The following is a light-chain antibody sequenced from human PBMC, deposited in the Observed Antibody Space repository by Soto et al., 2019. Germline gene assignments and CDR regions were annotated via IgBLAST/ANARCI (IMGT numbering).Light chain of an antibody. Sequence: EIVLTQSPGTLSLSPGERATLSCRASQSVNSLFFGWHQQKPGQAPRLLIYGTTNRAAGIPDRFSGSGSGTDFTLTISRLEPEDSAVYFCQQYGISPKTSGQGTKVDIK. CDR3: QQYGISPKT. CDR1: QSVNSLF. CDR2: GTT. V-gene: IGKV3-20*01. J-gene: IGKJ1*01.